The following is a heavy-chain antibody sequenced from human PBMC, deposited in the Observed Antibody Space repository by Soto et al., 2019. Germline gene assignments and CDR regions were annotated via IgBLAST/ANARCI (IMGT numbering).Heavy chain of an antibody. CDR2: IYYTGST. J-gene: IGHJ5*02. D-gene: IGHD6-19*01. Sequence: SETLSLTCTVSGGSISSSGYYWGWIRQPPGKGLEWIGSIYYTGSTYYNPSLKSRVTISVDTSKNQFSLKLSSVTAADTAVYYCAKHAEQWLVQYWFDPWGQGTLVTV. CDR3: AKHAEQWLVQYWFDP. V-gene: IGHV4-39*01. CDR1: GGSISSSGYY.